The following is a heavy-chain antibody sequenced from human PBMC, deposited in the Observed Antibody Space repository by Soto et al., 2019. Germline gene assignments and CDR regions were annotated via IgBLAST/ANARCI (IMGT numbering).Heavy chain of an antibody. CDR1: GFTLSHYG. D-gene: IGHD3-22*01. CDR2: TWSGGRGE. V-gene: IGHV3-33*06. Sequence: PGGSLRLSCVASGFTLSHYGIHWVRQAPGKGLEWVAVTWSGGRGEYYADSVRGRFTISRDNSESTVYLQMSTLRVEDTAVYYCAKDDDSSSHYSLLDFQGRGTLVTVSS. CDR3: AKDDDSSSHYSLLDF. J-gene: IGHJ4*02.